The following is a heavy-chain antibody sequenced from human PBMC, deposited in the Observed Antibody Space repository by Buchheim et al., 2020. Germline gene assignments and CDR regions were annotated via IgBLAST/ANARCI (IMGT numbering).Heavy chain of an antibody. CDR3: ARHYYGSGQKSFDY. Sequence: QLQLQESGPGLVKPSETLSLTCTVSGGSISSSRNYWGWIRQSPGMGLEWIGSIYYSGNTYYNPSLKSRVTMSVDTSKYQFPLKLSSVTAADTAIYYCARHYYGSGQKSFDYWGQG. CDR2: IYYSGNT. J-gene: IGHJ4*02. CDR1: GGSISSSRNY. D-gene: IGHD6-19*01. V-gene: IGHV4-39*01.